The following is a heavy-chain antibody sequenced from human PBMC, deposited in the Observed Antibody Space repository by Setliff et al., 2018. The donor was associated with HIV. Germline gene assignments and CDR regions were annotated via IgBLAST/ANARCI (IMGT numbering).Heavy chain of an antibody. D-gene: IGHD1-20*01. V-gene: IGHV1-69*13. Sequence: ASVKVSCKSSGGTFNSYAIIWVRQAPGQGLEWMGGITPAFGTTNYAQKFQGRVTITADESTSTAYMELSSLRSEDTAVYYCARGPRYNWNSYYYMDVWGKGTTVTVSS. CDR1: GGTFNSYA. J-gene: IGHJ6*03. CDR3: ARGPRYNWNSYYYMDV. CDR2: ITPAFGTT.